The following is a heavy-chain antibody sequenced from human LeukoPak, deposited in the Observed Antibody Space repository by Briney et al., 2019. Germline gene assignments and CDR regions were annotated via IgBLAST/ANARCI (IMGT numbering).Heavy chain of an antibody. CDR1: GGSISGSSYY. V-gene: IGHV4-39*02. CDR3: ARESGDPDL. J-gene: IGHJ2*01. D-gene: IGHD1-26*01. CDR2: INYSGST. Sequence: SETLSLTCTVSGGSISGSSYYWGWIRQPPGKGLEWIGSINYSGSTYYNPSLKSRITISVDTSKNQYSLNLSSVTAADTAVYYCARESGDPDLWGRGTLVTVSS.